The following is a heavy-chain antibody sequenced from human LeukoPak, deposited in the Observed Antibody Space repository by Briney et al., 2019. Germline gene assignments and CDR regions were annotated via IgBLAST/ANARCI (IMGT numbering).Heavy chain of an antibody. CDR2: INPNSGDT. CDR1: GYTFTSYG. CDR3: ARVWTTVRGMDV. V-gene: IGHV1-2*06. D-gene: IGHD4-17*01. Sequence: ASVKVSCKASGYTFTSYGISWVRQAPGQGLEWMGRINPNSGDTNYAQKFQGRVTMTRDTSVSTAYMELLRSDDTAVYYCARVWTTVRGMDVWGQGTTVTVSS. J-gene: IGHJ6*02.